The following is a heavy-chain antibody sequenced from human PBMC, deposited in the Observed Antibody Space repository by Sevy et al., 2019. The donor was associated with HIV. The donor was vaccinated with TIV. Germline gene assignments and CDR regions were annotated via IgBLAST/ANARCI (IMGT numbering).Heavy chain of an antibody. D-gene: IGHD4-17*01. CDR3: AREGSYGDHDYQYYYGMDV. CDR1: GFSFRSYW. J-gene: IGHJ6*02. Sequence: GGSLRLSCAASGFSFRSYWMSWVRQAPGKGLEWVANIRQDGSEKYDVHFVKGRFTISRDNAENSLYMQMNSLRAEDTAVDYCAREGSYGDHDYQYYYGMDVWGQGTTVTVSS. CDR2: IRQDGSEK. V-gene: IGHV3-7*01.